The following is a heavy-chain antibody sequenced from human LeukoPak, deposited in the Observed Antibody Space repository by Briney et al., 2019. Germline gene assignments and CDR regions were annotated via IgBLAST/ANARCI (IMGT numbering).Heavy chain of an antibody. CDR1: GGTFSSYA. J-gene: IGHJ6*03. V-gene: IGHV1-69*13. CDR3: ARDWGDGYSLNYYYYMDV. Sequence: SVKVSCKASGGTFSSYAISWVRQAPGQGPEWMGGIIPIFGTANYAQKFQGRVTITADESTSTAYMELSSLRSEDTAVYYCARDWGDGYSLNYYYYMDVWGKGTTVTVSS. D-gene: IGHD5-24*01. CDR2: IIPIFGTA.